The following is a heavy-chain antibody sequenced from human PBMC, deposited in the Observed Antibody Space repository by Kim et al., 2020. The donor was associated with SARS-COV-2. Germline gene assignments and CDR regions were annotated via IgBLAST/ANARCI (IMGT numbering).Heavy chain of an antibody. V-gene: IGHV5-51*01. D-gene: IGHD1-26*01. J-gene: IGHJ4*02. Sequence: YSPSFQGQVTISADKSISTAYLQWSSLKASDTAMYYCARRGVVGATGVDYWGQGTLVTVSS. CDR3: ARRGVVGATGVDY.